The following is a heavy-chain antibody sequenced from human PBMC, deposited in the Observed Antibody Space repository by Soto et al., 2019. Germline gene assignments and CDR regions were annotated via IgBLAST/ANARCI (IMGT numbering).Heavy chain of an antibody. V-gene: IGHV3-23*01. CDR2: ISDGGHNT. Sequence: EAQLLESGGGIVETGGSLRLSCAASGFTFASYTMSWVRQAPGKGLQWVSYISDGGHNTYYADSVKGRFTISRDDLEGKLYLQMNSLRAEDTALYYCVREYYGSGVIWGQGTLVTVSS. J-gene: IGHJ4*02. CDR1: GFTFASYT. CDR3: VREYYGSGVI. D-gene: IGHD3-10*01.